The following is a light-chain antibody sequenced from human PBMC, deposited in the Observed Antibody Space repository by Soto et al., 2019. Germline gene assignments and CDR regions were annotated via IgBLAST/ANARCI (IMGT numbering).Light chain of an antibody. CDR2: EVS. Sequence: QSALTQPASVSGSPGQSITISCTGSSSDVGGYNYVSWYQQHPGKAAKLIIYEVSNRPSGISNRFSGSKSANTASLTISGLQAEDEAEYYCSSYTSISSLGGVFGGGTKLTVL. CDR1: SSDVGGYNY. J-gene: IGLJ3*02. V-gene: IGLV2-14*01. CDR3: SSYTSISSLGGV.